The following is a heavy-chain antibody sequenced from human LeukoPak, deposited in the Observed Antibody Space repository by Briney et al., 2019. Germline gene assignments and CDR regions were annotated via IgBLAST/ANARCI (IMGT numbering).Heavy chain of an antibody. J-gene: IGHJ3*02. CDR1: GYTFTSYD. CDR2: MNPNNANT. V-gene: IGHV1-8*01. Sequence: ASVKVSCTASGYTFTSYDINWVRQATGQGLEWMGWMNPNNANTAYAQKFQGRVAMTRDSSISTAYMELSSLTSEDTAVYYCARATTVTAFDAFDIWGQGTMVTVSS. D-gene: IGHD4-17*01. CDR3: ARATTVTAFDAFDI.